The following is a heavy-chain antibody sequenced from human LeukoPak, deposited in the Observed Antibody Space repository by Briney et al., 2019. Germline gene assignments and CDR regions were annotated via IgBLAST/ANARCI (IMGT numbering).Heavy chain of an antibody. CDR3: ARDLIPYYYDSSGYYSIDAFDT. D-gene: IGHD3-22*01. Sequence: ASVKVSCKASGYTFTSYGISWVRQAPGQGLEWMGWISAYNGNTNYAQKLQGRVTMTTDTSTSTAYMELRSLRSDDTAVYYCARDLIPYYYDSSGYYSIDAFDTWGQGTMVTVSS. J-gene: IGHJ3*02. CDR2: ISAYNGNT. CDR1: GYTFTSYG. V-gene: IGHV1-18*01.